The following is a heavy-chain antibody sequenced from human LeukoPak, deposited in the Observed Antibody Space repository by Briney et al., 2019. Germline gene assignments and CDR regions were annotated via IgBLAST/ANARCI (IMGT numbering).Heavy chain of an antibody. D-gene: IGHD4-17*01. J-gene: IGHJ3*02. CDR1: GFTFSAYA. V-gene: IGHV3-23*01. CDR2: IRGGGTSE. CDR3: ARDPNGDYIGAFDM. Sequence: GGSLRLSCTASGFTFSAYATMWVRQAPGKGPEWVSAIRGGGTSEFYADSVKGRFRISRDNSKDTLFLQMNSLRAEDTAVYYCARDPNGDYIGAFDMWGPGTMVTVSS.